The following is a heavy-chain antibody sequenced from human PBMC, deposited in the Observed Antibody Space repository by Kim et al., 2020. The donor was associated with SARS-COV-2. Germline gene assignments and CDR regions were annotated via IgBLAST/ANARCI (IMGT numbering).Heavy chain of an antibody. V-gene: IGHV4-59*13. D-gene: IGHD1-26*01. J-gene: IGHJ6*02. CDR1: GGSISNYY. CDR3: GRDSQSTTYYYGMDV. CDR2: IYYSGST. Sequence: SETLSLTCTVSGGSISNYYWSWLRQPPGKGLEWIGYIYYSGSTNYNPSLKSRITISVDTTKNQFSLKLASVTAADTAVYYCGRDSQSTTYYYGMDVWGQGTTVTVSS.